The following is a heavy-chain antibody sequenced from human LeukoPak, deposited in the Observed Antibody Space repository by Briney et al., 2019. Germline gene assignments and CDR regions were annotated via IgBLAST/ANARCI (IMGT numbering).Heavy chain of an antibody. Sequence: SETLSLTCTVSGGSISSSSYYWGWIRQPPGKGLEWIGSIYYSGSTYYNPSLKSRVTISVDTSKNRFSLKLSSVTAADTAVYYCARDQREMATIAFYYYYYMDVWGKGTTITVSS. CDR3: ARDQREMATIAFYYYYYMDV. CDR1: GGSISSSSYY. J-gene: IGHJ6*03. CDR2: IYYSGST. V-gene: IGHV4-39*07. D-gene: IGHD5-24*01.